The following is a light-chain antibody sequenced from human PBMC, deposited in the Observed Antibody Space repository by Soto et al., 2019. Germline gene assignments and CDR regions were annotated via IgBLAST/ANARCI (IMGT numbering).Light chain of an antibody. V-gene: IGKV1-5*01. CDR2: DSS. CDR3: QQVYVYPST. Sequence: DIQMTQSPSTLSASVGDSVTVTCRASQSISTWLAWYQQKPGRAPKLLIYDSSSLESGVPSRFSGGGSGTDFTLTISSLQPEDFATYYCQQVYVYPSTFGGGTKVDI. CDR1: QSISTW. J-gene: IGKJ4*01.